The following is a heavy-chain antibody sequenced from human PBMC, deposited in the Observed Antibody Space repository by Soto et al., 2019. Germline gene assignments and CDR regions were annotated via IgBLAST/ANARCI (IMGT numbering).Heavy chain of an antibody. Sequence: QVQLQESGPGLVKTSETLSLTCTVSGGSISSYYWSWIRQPPGKGLEWIGYIYYSGSTNYNPSLKSRVTISVDTSKNQFSLKLSSVTAADTAVYYCARTDDYGDYYYFDYWGQGTLVTVSS. D-gene: IGHD4-17*01. J-gene: IGHJ4*02. CDR3: ARTDDYGDYYYFDY. CDR2: IYYSGST. CDR1: GGSISSYY. V-gene: IGHV4-59*01.